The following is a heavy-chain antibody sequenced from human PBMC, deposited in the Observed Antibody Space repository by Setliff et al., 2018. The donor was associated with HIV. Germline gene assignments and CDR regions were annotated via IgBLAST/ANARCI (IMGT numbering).Heavy chain of an antibody. D-gene: IGHD3-10*01. Sequence: ASVKVSCKASGYPFNNFGISWVRQAPGQGLEWLAWINVYSGDTNFAQRFQGRVTMTRDASTGTACMELRNLRSDDTAVYYCATDGTQTGISMVRGRLTDPARYPLDYWGPGTLVTVSS. CDR1: GYPFNNFG. J-gene: IGHJ4*02. CDR2: INVYSGDT. CDR3: ATDGTQTGISMVRGRLTDPARYPLDY. V-gene: IGHV1-18*01.